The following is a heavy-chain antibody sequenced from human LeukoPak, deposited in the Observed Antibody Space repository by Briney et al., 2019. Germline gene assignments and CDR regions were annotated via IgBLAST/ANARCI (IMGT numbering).Heavy chain of an antibody. D-gene: IGHD1-1*01. Sequence: PSETLSLTCSVSGGSISSYYWNWIRQTPGKGLQWIGYTHYSGNTNYNPSLKSRVSISVDTSKNQFSLKLSSVTAADTALYYCARGNAYNWRFDFWGQGTLVTVSS. V-gene: IGHV4-59*01. CDR2: THYSGNT. J-gene: IGHJ4*02. CDR1: GGSISSYY. CDR3: ARGNAYNWRFDF.